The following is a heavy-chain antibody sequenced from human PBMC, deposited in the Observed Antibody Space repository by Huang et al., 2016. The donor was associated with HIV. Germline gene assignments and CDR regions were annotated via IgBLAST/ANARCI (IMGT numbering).Heavy chain of an antibody. Sequence: VESGGRLVQPGGSIRLSCVGSTFTFGAYWMSWVRQSPGKGLEGLANIKQDESEKYYVESVKGRFNISRDNAKKVLFLEMNNVRVEDTATYYCATKTAAMDIWGQGTTVTVS. CDR2: IKQDESEK. J-gene: IGHJ6*02. V-gene: IGHV3-7*01. CDR1: TFTFGAYW. D-gene: IGHD1-7*01. CDR3: ATKTAAMDI.